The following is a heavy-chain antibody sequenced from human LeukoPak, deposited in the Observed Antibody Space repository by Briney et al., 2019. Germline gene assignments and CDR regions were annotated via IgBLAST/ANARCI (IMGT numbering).Heavy chain of an antibody. Sequence: GGSLRLSCAASGFTFSSYAMHWVRQAPGKGLEWVAIISFDGSNKDYADSIKGRFTVSRDNSKNTLYLQVNSLRTEDTAVYSCAKERISPAGTYDYWGQGTLVAVSS. V-gene: IGHV3-30*04. J-gene: IGHJ4*02. D-gene: IGHD6-13*01. CDR2: ISFDGSNK. CDR1: GFTFSSYA. CDR3: AKERISPAGTYDY.